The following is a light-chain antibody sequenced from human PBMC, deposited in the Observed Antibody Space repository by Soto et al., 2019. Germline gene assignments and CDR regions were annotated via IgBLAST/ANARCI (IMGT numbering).Light chain of an antibody. CDR3: SSSGGDNHPPRV. CDR2: EVN. Sequence: QSVLTQPPSASGSPGQSVTISCTGTSSDVGVYDSVSWYQQYPGKAPKVLIYEVNKRPSGIPDRFSGSKSGNTASLTVSGLPAEDEADFYRSSSGGDNHPPRVFGGGTQPTV. J-gene: IGLJ3*02. CDR1: SSDVGVYDS. V-gene: IGLV2-8*01.